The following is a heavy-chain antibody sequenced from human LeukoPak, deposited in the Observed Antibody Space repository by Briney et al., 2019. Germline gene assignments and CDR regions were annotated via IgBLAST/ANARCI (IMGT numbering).Heavy chain of an antibody. Sequence: SETLSLTCAVSGGSFSGYYWTWIRQPPGKGLEWIGEINHSGRANYNPSLKSRVTISVDTSKNQFSLKLSSVTAADTAVYYCARGRYDFWSGYSHNWFDPWGQGTLVTVSS. D-gene: IGHD3-3*01. CDR1: GGSFSGYY. V-gene: IGHV4-34*01. CDR3: ARGRYDFWSGYSHNWFDP. CDR2: INHSGRA. J-gene: IGHJ5*02.